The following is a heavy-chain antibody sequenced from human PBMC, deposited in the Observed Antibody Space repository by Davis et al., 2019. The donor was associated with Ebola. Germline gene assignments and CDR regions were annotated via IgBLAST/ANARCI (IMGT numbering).Heavy chain of an antibody. CDR3: ARDLGYSNGWPDYYYYGLDV. D-gene: IGHD6-19*01. CDR2: ISGSGGST. Sequence: GESLKISCTDSVITFSSYAMTWVRQAPGKGLEWVSAISGSGGSTYYADSVKGRFTISRDNSKNTLYLQMNSLRTEDTALYYCARDLGYSNGWPDYYYYGLDVWGQGTTVTVSS. J-gene: IGHJ6*02. CDR1: VITFSSYA. V-gene: IGHV3-23*01.